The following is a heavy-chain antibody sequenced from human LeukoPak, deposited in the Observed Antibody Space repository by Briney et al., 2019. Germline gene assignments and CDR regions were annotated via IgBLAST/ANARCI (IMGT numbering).Heavy chain of an antibody. Sequence: GGSLRLSCAASGFTFSSYWMHWVRQAPGKGLVWVSRINSDGSITTYADSVKGRFTISRDNAKNTLYLQMNSLRAEDTAVYYCARGVVGYDFWSGSEYWGQGTLVTVSS. D-gene: IGHD3-3*01. J-gene: IGHJ4*02. V-gene: IGHV3-74*01. CDR3: ARGVVGYDFWSGSEY. CDR2: INSDGSIT. CDR1: GFTFSSYW.